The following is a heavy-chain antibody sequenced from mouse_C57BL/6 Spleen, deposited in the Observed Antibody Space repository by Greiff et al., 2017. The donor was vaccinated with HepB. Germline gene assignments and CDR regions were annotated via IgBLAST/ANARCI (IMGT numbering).Heavy chain of an antibody. D-gene: IGHD6-1*01. CDR2: ISYDGSN. V-gene: IGHV3-6*01. CDR1: GYSITSGYY. CDR3: AREGLPYYAMDY. J-gene: IGHJ4*01. Sequence: EVQLQQSGPGLVKPSQSLSLTCSVTGYSITSGYYWNWIRQFPGNKLEWMGYISYDGSNNYNPSLKNRISITRDTSKNQFFLKLNSVTTEDTATYYCAREGLPYYAMDYWGQGTSVTVSS.